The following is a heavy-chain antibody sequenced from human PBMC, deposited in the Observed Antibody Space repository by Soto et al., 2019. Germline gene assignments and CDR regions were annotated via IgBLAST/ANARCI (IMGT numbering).Heavy chain of an antibody. CDR2: ISYDGSNK. CDR1: GFTFSSYG. V-gene: IGHV3-30*18. Sequence: GGSLRLSCAASGFTFSSYGMHWVRQAPGKGLEWVAVISYDGSNKYYADSVKGRFTISRDNSKNTLYLQMNSLRAEDTAVYYCAKWENSYLTGYLPYAFDIWGQGTMVPVSS. CDR3: AKWENSYLTGYLPYAFDI. J-gene: IGHJ3*02. D-gene: IGHD3-9*01.